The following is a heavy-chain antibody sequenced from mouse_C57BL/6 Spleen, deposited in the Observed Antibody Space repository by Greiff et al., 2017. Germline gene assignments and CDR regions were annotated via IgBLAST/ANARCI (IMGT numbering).Heavy chain of an antibody. J-gene: IGHJ4*01. V-gene: IGHV1-52*01. Sequence: QVQLQQPGAELVRPGSSVKLSCKASGYTFTSYWMHWVKQRPIQGLEWIGNIDPSDSETHYNQKFKDKATLTVDKSSSTAYMQLSSLTSEDSAVYYCARLGYYYGYAMDYWGQGTSVTVSS. CDR2: IDPSDSET. CDR1: GYTFTSYW. CDR3: ARLGYYYGYAMDY. D-gene: IGHD1-1*01.